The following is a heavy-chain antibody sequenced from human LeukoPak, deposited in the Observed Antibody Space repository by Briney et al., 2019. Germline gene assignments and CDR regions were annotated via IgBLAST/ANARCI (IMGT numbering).Heavy chain of an antibody. CDR2: IIPIFGTA. V-gene: IGHV1-69*13. CDR3: ARDRTGTTSWYYYGMDV. Sequence: SVKVSCTASGGTFSSYAISWVRQAPGQGLEWMGGIIPIFGTANYAQKFQGRVTITADESTSTAYMELSSLRSEDTAVYYCARDRTGTTSWYYYGMDVWGQGTTVTVSS. J-gene: IGHJ6*02. D-gene: IGHD1-7*01. CDR1: GGTFSSYA.